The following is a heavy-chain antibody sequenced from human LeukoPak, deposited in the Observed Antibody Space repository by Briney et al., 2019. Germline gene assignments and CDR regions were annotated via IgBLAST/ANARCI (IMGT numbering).Heavy chain of an antibody. CDR2: IYHSGST. CDR3: AKSLYGSGSYYNWFDP. Sequence: SETLSLTCTVSDYSISSGYYWGWIRQPPGKGLEWIASIYHSGSTYYNPSLKSRVTISVDTSKNQFSLKLSSVTAADTAVYYCAKSLYGSGSYYNWFDPWGQGTLVTVSS. J-gene: IGHJ5*02. CDR1: DYSISSGYY. D-gene: IGHD3-10*01. V-gene: IGHV4-38-2*02.